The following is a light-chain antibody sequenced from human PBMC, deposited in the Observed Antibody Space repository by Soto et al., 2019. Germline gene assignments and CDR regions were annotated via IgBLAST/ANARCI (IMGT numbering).Light chain of an antibody. CDR2: EVS. CDR1: SSDVGDYNY. CDR3: SSYAGSKIYV. Sequence: QSVLTQPPSASGSPGQSVTISCTGTSSDVGDYNYVSWYQQHPGKAPKLMIYEVSKRPSGVPDRFSGSKSGNTASLTVSGLQAEDEADYYCSSYAGSKIYVFGSGTKVT. V-gene: IGLV2-8*01. J-gene: IGLJ1*01.